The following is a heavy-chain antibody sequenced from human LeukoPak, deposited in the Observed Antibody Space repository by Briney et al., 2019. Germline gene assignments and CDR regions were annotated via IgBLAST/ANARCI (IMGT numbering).Heavy chain of an antibody. CDR3: ARHGDTAISFNY. J-gene: IGHJ4*02. V-gene: IGHV4-39*01. D-gene: IGHD5-18*01. CDR1: GGSISSSSYY. CDR2: IYSSGNT. Sequence: SETLSLTCTVSGGSISSSSYYWGWIRQPPGKGLEWIGSIYSSGNTYYNPSLKSRVTISVDTPKDQFSLKLSSVTAADTAVYFCARHGDTAISFNYRGQGTLVTVSS.